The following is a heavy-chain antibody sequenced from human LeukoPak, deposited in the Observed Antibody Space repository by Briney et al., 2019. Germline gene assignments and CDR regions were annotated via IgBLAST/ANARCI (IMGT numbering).Heavy chain of an antibody. V-gene: IGHV1-2*02. D-gene: IGHD3-22*01. CDR1: GYTFTGYY. CDR2: INPNSGGT. J-gene: IGHJ3*02. CDR3: ARDTDLHYYDSSGYPDAFDI. Sequence: GASVKVSCKASGYTFTGYYMHWVRQAPGQGLEWMGWINPNSGGTNYAQKFQGRVTMTRDTSISTAYMELSRLRSDDTAVYYCARDTDLHYYDSSGYPDAFDIWGQGTMVTVCS.